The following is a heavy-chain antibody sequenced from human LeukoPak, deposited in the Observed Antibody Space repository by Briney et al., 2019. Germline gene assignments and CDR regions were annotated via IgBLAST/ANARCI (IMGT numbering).Heavy chain of an antibody. V-gene: IGHV5-51*01. CDR3: ARRVSSSGFDAFDV. Sequence: GESLKISCKGSGYSFATYWIGWVRQMPGKGLEWMGINYPGDSDATYSPAFQGQVTMSADKSISTAYLQWSSLKASDTAMYYCARRVSSSGFDAFDVWGQGTMVTVSS. J-gene: IGHJ3*01. CDR1: GYSFATYW. D-gene: IGHD5-12*01. CDR2: NYPGDSDA.